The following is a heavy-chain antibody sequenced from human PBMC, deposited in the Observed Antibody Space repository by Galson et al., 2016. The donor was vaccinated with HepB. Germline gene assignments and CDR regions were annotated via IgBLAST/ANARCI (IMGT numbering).Heavy chain of an antibody. CDR2: IDPSDSYT. Sequence: QSGAEVKKPGESLRISCKGSGYSFTTYWISWVRQVPGKGLEWMGRIDPSDSYTKYSPSFQGHVTISTDRSISTAYLQWSSLKASDTAMYYCARDPGYCSPSGCPRGPRWGQGTLVTVS. CDR1: GYSFTTYW. CDR3: ARDPGYCSPSGCPRGPR. J-gene: IGHJ4*02. D-gene: IGHD2-15*01. V-gene: IGHV5-10-1*01.